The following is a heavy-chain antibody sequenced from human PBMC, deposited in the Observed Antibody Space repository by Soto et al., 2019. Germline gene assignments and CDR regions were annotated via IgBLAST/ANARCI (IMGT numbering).Heavy chain of an antibody. D-gene: IGHD4-17*01. V-gene: IGHV3-30*18. J-gene: IGHJ6*02. CDR1: GFTFSSYG. CDR2: ISYDGSNK. CDR3: AKDRRGPDGDYNPIHYYYYGIDV. Sequence: QVQLVESGGGVVQPGRSLRLSCAASGFTFSSYGMHWVRQAPGKGLEWVAVISYDGSNKYYADYVKGRFTISRDNSKNTLYLQMSSLRAEDTAVYYCAKDRRGPDGDYNPIHYYYYGIDVRGQGTTVTVSS.